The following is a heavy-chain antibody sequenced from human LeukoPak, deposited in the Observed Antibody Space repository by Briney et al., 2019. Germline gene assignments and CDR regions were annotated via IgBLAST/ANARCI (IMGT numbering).Heavy chain of an antibody. V-gene: IGHV1-2*02. Sequence: ASVKVSCKASGYTFTGHHMHWVRQAPGQGLEWMGWIDPNSGGTNYAQKFQGRVTMTRDTSISTAYMELSSLASDDTAVYYCASGYKDSSGWGRVDYWGQGTLVTVSS. CDR3: ASGYKDSSGWGRVDY. J-gene: IGHJ4*02. CDR1: GYTFTGHH. D-gene: IGHD6-19*01. CDR2: IDPNSGGT.